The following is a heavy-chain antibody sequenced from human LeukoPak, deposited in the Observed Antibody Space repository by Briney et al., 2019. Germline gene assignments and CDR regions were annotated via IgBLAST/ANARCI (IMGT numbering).Heavy chain of an antibody. CDR1: GYTFTSYS. V-gene: IGHV7-4-1*02. D-gene: IGHD5-24*01. Sequence: ASVKVSCKASGYTFTSYSMNWVRQAPGQGLEWMGWINTNTGNPTYAQGFTGRFVFSLDTSVSTAYLQISSLKAEDTAVYYCAREVGVATIQPFDYWGQGTLVTVSS. CDR3: AREVGVATIQPFDY. J-gene: IGHJ4*02. CDR2: INTNTGNP.